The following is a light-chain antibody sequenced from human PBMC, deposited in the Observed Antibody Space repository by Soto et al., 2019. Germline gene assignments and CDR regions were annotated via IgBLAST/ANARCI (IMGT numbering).Light chain of an antibody. CDR1: SSDIGRFNY. V-gene: IGLV2-14*01. CDR3: SSHTLSNTQV. CDR2: EVS. J-gene: IGLJ3*02. Sequence: QSALTQPASVSGSPGQSITISCTGTSSDIGRFNYVSWYQQHPGKVPKLMIYEVSNRPSAVSNRFSGSKSGNTASLTISGLQAEDDADYYCSSHTLSNTQVFGGGTKLTVL.